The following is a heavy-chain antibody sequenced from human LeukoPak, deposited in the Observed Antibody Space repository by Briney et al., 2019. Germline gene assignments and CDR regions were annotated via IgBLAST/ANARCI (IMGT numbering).Heavy chain of an antibody. V-gene: IGHV4-39*07. CDR3: ARGTLYSGWSYYFDY. J-gene: IGHJ4*02. CDR2: VYYSGST. D-gene: IGHD6-19*01. Sequence: SETLSLTCSVSGGSISVSYYYWGWIRQPPGKALGWIGSVYYSGSTSYNPSLKSRVTISVDMSKNHFSLRLSSVTAADPAMYYCARGTLYSGWSYYFDYWGQGSQVTVSS. CDR1: GGSISVSYYY.